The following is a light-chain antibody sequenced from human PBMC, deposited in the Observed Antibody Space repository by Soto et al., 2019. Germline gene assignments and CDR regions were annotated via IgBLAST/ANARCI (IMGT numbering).Light chain of an antibody. CDR2: VAS. V-gene: IGKV1-39*01. CDR1: QSISSN. Sequence: DIQMTQSPSSLSASVGDRVTITCRASQSISSNLNWYQQKPGEAPKLLIYVASSLQSGVPSRFIAIESGQVYILTISSLQLGDLATYYVQKSYCTPYTFARGTRLAIK. J-gene: IGKJ2*01. CDR3: QKSYCTPYT.